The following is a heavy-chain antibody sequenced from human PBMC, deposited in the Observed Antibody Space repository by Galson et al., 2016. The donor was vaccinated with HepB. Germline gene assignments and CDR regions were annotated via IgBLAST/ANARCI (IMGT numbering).Heavy chain of an antibody. CDR1: GFTVSRNH. D-gene: IGHD4-17*01. Sequence: SLRLSCAASGFTVSRNHMFWVRQAPGKGLEWVSVIYNGGSTYYSDSVRGRFTISRDSSKNTLFLQLASLSPEDTAIYYCSRADDDYGDYALDYWGQGALVTVSS. V-gene: IGHV3-53*01. J-gene: IGHJ4*02. CDR2: IYNGGST. CDR3: SRADDDYGDYALDY.